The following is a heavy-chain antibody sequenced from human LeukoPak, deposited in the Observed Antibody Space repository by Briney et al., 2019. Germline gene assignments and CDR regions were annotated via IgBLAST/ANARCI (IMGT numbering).Heavy chain of an antibody. D-gene: IGHD4-17*01. V-gene: IGHV1-2*02. CDR1: GYTFTGYY. CDR2: INPNSGGT. J-gene: IGHJ4*02. Sequence: ASVKVSCKASGYTFTGYYMHWVRQAPGQGLEWMGWINPNSGGTNYAQKFQGRVTMTRDTSISTAYMELSRLRSGDTAVYYCARDFSADYGDYWGYFDYWGQGTLVTVSS. CDR3: ARDFSADYGDYWGYFDY.